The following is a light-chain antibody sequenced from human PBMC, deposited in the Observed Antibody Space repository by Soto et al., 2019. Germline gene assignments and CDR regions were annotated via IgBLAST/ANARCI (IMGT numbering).Light chain of an antibody. V-gene: IGKV1-39*01. CDR1: QSISSY. CDR3: QQSYSTPYT. Sequence: DIQMTQSPSSLSASVGDRVTITCRASQSISSYLNWYQQKPGKAPKLLIYAASSLQSEVPSRFSGRGSVTVFTLTISSLQPQDFATYYCQQSYSTPYTYGQGTKLEIK. J-gene: IGKJ2*01. CDR2: AAS.